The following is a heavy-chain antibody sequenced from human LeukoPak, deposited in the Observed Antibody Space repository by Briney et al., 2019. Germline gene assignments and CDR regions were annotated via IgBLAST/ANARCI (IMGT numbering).Heavy chain of an antibody. Sequence: GESLKISCKGPGCIFTSYWISWVRQMPGKGLEWMGRIDPSDSYTNYSPSFQGHVTISADRSISTAYLQWSSLKASDTAMCYCALRDYGSGSPFDYWGQGTLVTVSP. D-gene: IGHD3-10*01. CDR1: GCIFTSYW. CDR3: ALRDYGSGSPFDY. J-gene: IGHJ4*02. CDR2: IDPSDSYT. V-gene: IGHV5-10-1*01.